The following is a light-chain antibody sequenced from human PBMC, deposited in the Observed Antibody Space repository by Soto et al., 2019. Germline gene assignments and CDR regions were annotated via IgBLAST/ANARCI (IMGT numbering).Light chain of an antibody. CDR2: DAS. Sequence: IVLTQSPATLSLSPGERATLSCRASQSVSSYLAWYQQKPGQAPRLLIYDASNRATGIPARFSGSGSGTDFTLTVSGLQAEDVAIYYCHQYFRSPLTFGGGTKVDIK. J-gene: IGKJ4*01. CDR1: QSVSSY. CDR3: HQYFRSPLT. V-gene: IGKV3-11*01.